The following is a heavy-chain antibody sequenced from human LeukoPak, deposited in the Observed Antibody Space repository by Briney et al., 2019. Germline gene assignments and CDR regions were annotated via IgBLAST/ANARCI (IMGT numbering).Heavy chain of an antibody. Sequence: ASVKVSCKASGYTFPDYGISWVRQAPGQGMEWMGWISAYNGNTDYAQKLHGRVTLTTGTSTSTAYMELRSLRSDDTAVYYCAREGLDILTGYPHDYWGQGTLVTVSS. CDR2: ISAYNGNT. CDR1: GYTFPDYG. D-gene: IGHD3-9*01. J-gene: IGHJ4*02. V-gene: IGHV1-18*01. CDR3: AREGLDILTGYPHDY.